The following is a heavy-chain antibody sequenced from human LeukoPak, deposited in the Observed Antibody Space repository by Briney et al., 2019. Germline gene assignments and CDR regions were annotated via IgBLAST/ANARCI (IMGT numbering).Heavy chain of an antibody. D-gene: IGHD5-18*01. Sequence: PSETLSLTCSVSGVSITSNYWTWIRQPAGRGLEWIGRVSTRGNTNYNPSLKSRVTMSVDTSKNQFSLKLSSVTAADTAVYYCARDGSYGYQGWFDPWGQGTLVTVSS. CDR1: GVSITSNY. J-gene: IGHJ5*02. CDR3: ARDGSYGYQGWFDP. CDR2: VSTRGNT. V-gene: IGHV4-4*07.